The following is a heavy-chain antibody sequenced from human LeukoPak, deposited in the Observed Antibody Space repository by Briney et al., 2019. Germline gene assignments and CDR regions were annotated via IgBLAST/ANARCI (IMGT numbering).Heavy chain of an antibody. CDR3: ARSARGYSYGYALWDY. CDR2: ISYAGSNK. Sequence: GRSLRLSCAASGFTFSSYAMHWVRQAPGKGLEWVAVISYAGSNKYYADSVKGRFTISRDNSKNTLYLQMNSLRAEDTAVYYCARSARGYSYGYALWDYWGQGTLVTVSS. V-gene: IGHV3-30*04. J-gene: IGHJ4*02. CDR1: GFTFSSYA. D-gene: IGHD5-18*01.